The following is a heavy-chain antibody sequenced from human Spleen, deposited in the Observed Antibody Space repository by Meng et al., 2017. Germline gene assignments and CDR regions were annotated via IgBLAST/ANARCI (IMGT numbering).Heavy chain of an antibody. V-gene: IGHV4-59*10. CDR3: ARVGVRVEYYYGSGTKPNGYYFDY. Sequence: GSLRLSCAVYGGSFSGYYWSWIRQPAGKGLEWIGRIYTSGSTNYNPSLKSRVTMSVDTSKNQFSLKLSSVTAADTAVYYCARVGVRVEYYYGSGTKPNGYYFDYWGQGTLVTVSS. CDR1: GGSFSGYY. J-gene: IGHJ4*02. D-gene: IGHD3-10*01. CDR2: IYTSGST.